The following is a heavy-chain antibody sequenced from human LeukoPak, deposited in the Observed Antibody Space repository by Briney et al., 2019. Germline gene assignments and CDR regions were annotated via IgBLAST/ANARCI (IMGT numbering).Heavy chain of an antibody. CDR2: INGDGDST. V-gene: IGHV3-74*01. J-gene: IGHJ4*02. CDR1: GFTFSNYW. Sequence: GGSLRLSCVGSGFTFSNYWMHWVRQVPGKGLVWVSRINGDGDSTRYADSVKGRFTISRDNSKNMLYLQMDNLRVDDTAMYYCARDLSAAYDFWGQGILVTVSS. D-gene: IGHD2-21*01. CDR3: ARDLSAAYDF.